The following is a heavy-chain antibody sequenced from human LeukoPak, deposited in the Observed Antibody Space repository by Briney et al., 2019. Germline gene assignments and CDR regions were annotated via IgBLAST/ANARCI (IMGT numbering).Heavy chain of an antibody. CDR2: IYYSGST. J-gene: IGHJ6*03. CDR3: ARDGGYNWNDSDYYYYYMDV. D-gene: IGHD1-1*01. CDR1: GGSISSYY. Sequence: SETLSLTCTVSGGSISSYYWSWIRQPPGKGLEWIGYIYYSGSTNYNPSLKSRVTISVDTSKNQFSLKLSSVTAADTAMYYCARDGGYNWNDSDYYYYYMDVWGKGTTVTVSS. V-gene: IGHV4-59*01.